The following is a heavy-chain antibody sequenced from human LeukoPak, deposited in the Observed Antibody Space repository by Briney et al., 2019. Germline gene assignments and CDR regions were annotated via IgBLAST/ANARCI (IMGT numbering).Heavy chain of an antibody. CDR2: INHSGST. V-gene: IGHV4-34*01. CDR3: ARGASYYDILTGYYNANYYFDY. Sequence: KPSETLSLTCAVYGGSFSGYYWSWIRQPPGKGLEWIGEINHSGSTNYNPSLESRVTISVDTSKNQFSLKLSSVTAADTAVYYCARGASYYDILTGYYNANYYFDYWGQGTLVTVSS. J-gene: IGHJ4*02. D-gene: IGHD3-9*01. CDR1: GGSFSGYY.